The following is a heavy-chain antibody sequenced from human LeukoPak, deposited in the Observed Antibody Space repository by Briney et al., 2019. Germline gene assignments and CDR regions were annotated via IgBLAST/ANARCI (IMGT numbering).Heavy chain of an antibody. Sequence: RGSLRLSCAASGFTLSSYEMNWVRQAPGKGLEWVSYIYSSSTIYYADSVKGRFTISRDNAKNSLFLQMNSLRAEDTAVYYCARITVPGTGSFDYWGQGTLVTVSS. CDR1: GFTLSSYE. V-gene: IGHV3-48*03. CDR3: ARITVPGTGSFDY. J-gene: IGHJ4*02. D-gene: IGHD6-19*01. CDR2: IYSSSTI.